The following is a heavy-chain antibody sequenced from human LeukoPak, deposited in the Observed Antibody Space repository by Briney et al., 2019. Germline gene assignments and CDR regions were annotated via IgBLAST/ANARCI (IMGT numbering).Heavy chain of an antibody. V-gene: IGHV3-33*01. CDR1: GFTFSTYV. J-gene: IGHJ3*02. D-gene: IGHD2-21*02. Sequence: PGGSLRLSRAASGFTFSTYVMHWVRQAPGKGLEWVALIWSNGNNKYYADSVKGRFTISRDNSKNTLSLQMNSLRAEDTAVYYCARRGAYCGGDCYGLDIWGQGTMVTVSS. CDR3: ARRGAYCGGDCYGLDI. CDR2: IWSNGNNK.